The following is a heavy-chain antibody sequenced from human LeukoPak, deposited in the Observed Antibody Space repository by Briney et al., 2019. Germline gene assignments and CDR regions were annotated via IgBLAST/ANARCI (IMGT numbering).Heavy chain of an antibody. Sequence: GGSLRLSWAPSGFTFSSNSINWVRQPPGKGLEWVPSISSSSSYIYYADSVKGRFTISRDNAKNSLYLQMNSLRAEDTAVYYCARDTMRLDSSGYMYWGQGTLVTVSS. CDR1: GFTFSSNS. D-gene: IGHD3-22*01. J-gene: IGHJ4*02. CDR2: ISSSSSYI. V-gene: IGHV3-21*01. CDR3: ARDTMRLDSSGYMY.